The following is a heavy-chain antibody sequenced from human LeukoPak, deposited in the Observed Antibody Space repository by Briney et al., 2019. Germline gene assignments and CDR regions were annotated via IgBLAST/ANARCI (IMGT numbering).Heavy chain of an antibody. CDR2: ISGSGGST. CDR1: GFTFSSYA. J-gene: IGHJ4*02. CDR3: AKAGGYCSGGSCWVPSYYFDY. D-gene: IGHD2-15*01. V-gene: IGHV3-23*01. Sequence: GGSLRLSCAASGFTFSSYAMSWVRQAPGKGLEWVSAISGSGGSTYYADSVKGRFTISRDNSKNTLYLQMNSLRAEVTAVYYCAKAGGYCSGGSCWVPSYYFDYWGQGTLVTVSS.